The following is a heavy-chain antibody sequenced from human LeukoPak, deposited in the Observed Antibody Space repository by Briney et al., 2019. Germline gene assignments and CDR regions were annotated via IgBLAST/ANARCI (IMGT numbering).Heavy chain of an antibody. D-gene: IGHD6-13*01. CDR2: IYYSGST. V-gene: IGHV4-59*08. CDR3: TAASGSYWYFDL. Sequence: SETLTLTCTVSGGSISRYYWSWIRQPPGKGLEWIGFIYYSGSTNYNPSLKSRLTISVDTSKSQFSLRLSSVTAADTAVYYWTAASGSYWYFDLWGRGTLVTVSS. J-gene: IGHJ2*01. CDR1: GGSISRYY.